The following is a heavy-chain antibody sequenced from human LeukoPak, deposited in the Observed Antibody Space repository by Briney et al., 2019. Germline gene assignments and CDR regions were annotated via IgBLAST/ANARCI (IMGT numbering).Heavy chain of an antibody. CDR2: IIPILSQS. CDR1: GGTFSTYS. CDR3: ATGGAYRDAFDI. Sequence: GASVKVSCKTSGGTFSTYSINWVRQAPGQGLEWMGRIIPILSQSDYAQKFQGTVSITADEFTETAYMELSSLRSDDTAVYHCATGGAYRDAFDIWGQGTMVTVSS. V-gene: IGHV1-69*11. D-gene: IGHD3-10*01. J-gene: IGHJ3*02.